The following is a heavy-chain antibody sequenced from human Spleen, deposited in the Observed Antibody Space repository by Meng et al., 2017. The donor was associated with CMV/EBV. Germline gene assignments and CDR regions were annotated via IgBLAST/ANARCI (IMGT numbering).Heavy chain of an antibody. CDR2: ISSSGSTI. CDR1: GFTFSDYY. Sequence: GGSLRLSCAASGFTFSDYYMSWIRQAPGKGLEWVSYISSSGSTIYYADSVKGRFTISRDNAKNSLYLQMNSLRAEDTAVYYCARDPSTYYDFWSGYLRSSHYYYYGMDVWGQGTTVTVSS. V-gene: IGHV3-11*04. J-gene: IGHJ6*02. D-gene: IGHD3-3*01. CDR3: ARDPSTYYDFWSGYLRSSHYYYYGMDV.